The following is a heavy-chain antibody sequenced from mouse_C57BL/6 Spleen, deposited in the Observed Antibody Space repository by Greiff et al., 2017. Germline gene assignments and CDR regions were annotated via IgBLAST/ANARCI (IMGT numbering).Heavy chain of an antibody. CDR2: IYPGDGDT. D-gene: IGHD4-1*01. Sequence: QVQLQQSGAELVKPGASVKISCKASGYAFSSYWMNWVKQRPGQGLEWIGQIYPGDGDTNYNGKFKGKATLTADKSSSTAYMQLSSLTSEDSAVYFCARGGTGRYFDVWGTGTTVTVSS. V-gene: IGHV1-80*01. J-gene: IGHJ1*03. CDR1: GYAFSSYW. CDR3: ARGGTGRYFDV.